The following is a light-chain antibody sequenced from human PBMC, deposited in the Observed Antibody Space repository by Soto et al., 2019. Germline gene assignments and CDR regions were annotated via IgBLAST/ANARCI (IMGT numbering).Light chain of an antibody. CDR1: QSVSNN. J-gene: IGKJ1*01. V-gene: IGKV3-11*01. CDR3: QQRSNWPRT. Sequence: EIVMTQSPATLSVSPGERVTLSCRASQSVSNNLVWYQQKPGRAPRLLMYGSSNRATGIPARFSGSGSETDFTLTISSLEPEDFAVYYCQQRSNWPRTFGQGTKVDTK. CDR2: GSS.